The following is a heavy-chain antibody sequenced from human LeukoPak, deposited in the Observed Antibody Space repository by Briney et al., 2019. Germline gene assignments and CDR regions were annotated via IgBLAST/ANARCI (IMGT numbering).Heavy chain of an antibody. D-gene: IGHD1-1*01. Sequence: QTGGSLRLSCAASGFTFSSYSMSWVRQAPGKGLEWVANIKQDGSEKYYVDSVKGRFTISRDNAKNSLYLQMNSLRAEDTAVYYCARGWNDWLWGKGTTVTVSS. CDR2: IKQDGSEK. CDR1: GFTFSSYS. J-gene: IGHJ6*04. CDR3: ARGWNDWL. V-gene: IGHV3-7*01.